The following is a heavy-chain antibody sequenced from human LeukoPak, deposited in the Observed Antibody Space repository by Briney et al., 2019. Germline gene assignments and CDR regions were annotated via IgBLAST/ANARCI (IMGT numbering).Heavy chain of an antibody. V-gene: IGHV3-21*01. J-gene: IGHJ3*02. CDR2: ISSSSSYI. Sequence: GGSLRLSCAASGYTFSSYSMNWVRQAPGKGLEWVSSISSSSSYIYYADSVKGRFTISRDNAKNSLYLQMNSLRAEDTAVYYCARDIGDGYNFGAFDIWGQGTMVTVSS. D-gene: IGHD5-24*01. CDR1: GYTFSSYS. CDR3: ARDIGDGYNFGAFDI.